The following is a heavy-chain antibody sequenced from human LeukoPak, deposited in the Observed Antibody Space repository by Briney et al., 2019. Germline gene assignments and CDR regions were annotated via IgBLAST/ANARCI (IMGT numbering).Heavy chain of an antibody. CDR1: GFAFSNHA. D-gene: IGHD4/OR15-4a*01. Sequence: PGGSLRLSCEASGFAFSNHAMTWVRQAPGEGLQWVSTISDTGKTTFYRDPVRGRFTISRDISNNTLYLQMDGLRADDTAVYYCARGGAYDYGVLDAWGQGTLVTVSS. V-gene: IGHV3-23*01. J-gene: IGHJ5*02. CDR2: ISDTGKTT. CDR3: ARGGAYDYGVLDA.